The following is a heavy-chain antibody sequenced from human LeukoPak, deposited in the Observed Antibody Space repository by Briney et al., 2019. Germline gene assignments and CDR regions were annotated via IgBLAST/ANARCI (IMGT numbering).Heavy chain of an antibody. D-gene: IGHD4/OR15-4a*01. CDR2: IYTSGST. CDR1: GGSISSGSYY. CDR3: ARDGYGGNPDY. Sequence: PSETLSLTCTVSGGSISSGSYYWSWIRQPAGTGLEWIGRIYTSGSTNYNPSLKSRVTISVDTSKNQFSLKLSSVTAADTAAYYCARDGYGGNPDYWGQGTLVTVSS. V-gene: IGHV4-61*02. J-gene: IGHJ4*02.